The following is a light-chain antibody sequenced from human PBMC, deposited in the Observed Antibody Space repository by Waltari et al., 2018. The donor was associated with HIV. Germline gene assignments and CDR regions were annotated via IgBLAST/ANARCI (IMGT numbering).Light chain of an antibody. J-gene: IGLJ1*01. CDR3: QSYDSNLSGATV. CDR2: GNS. V-gene: IGLV1-40*01. Sequence: QSVLTQPPSVSGAPGQRVTISCTGSSSNIGAGYDVHWYQQLPGTAPKVLIYGNSNRPSGVPDRFSGSKSGNSASLAITGLQAEDEADYYCQSYDSNLSGATVFGTGTKVTVL. CDR1: SSNIGAGYD.